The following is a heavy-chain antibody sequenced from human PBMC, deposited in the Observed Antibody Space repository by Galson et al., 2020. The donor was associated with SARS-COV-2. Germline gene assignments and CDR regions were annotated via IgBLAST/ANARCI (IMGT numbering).Heavy chain of an antibody. V-gene: IGHV1-2*04. CDR3: ARETDMPTFNDFYD. CDR1: GYTFTGYY. D-gene: IGHD2-15*01. CDR2: INPNSGDP. J-gene: IGHJ4*02. Sequence: ASVKVSCQASGYTFTGYYIHWVRQAPGQGLEWMGWINPNSGDPNYAKKFEGWVTMTRDSSITTAYMELSRLRSDDTAVYYCARETDMPTFNDFYDWAQGTLFTVSS.